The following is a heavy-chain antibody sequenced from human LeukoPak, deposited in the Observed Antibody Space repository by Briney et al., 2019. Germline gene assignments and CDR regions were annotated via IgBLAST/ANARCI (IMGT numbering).Heavy chain of an antibody. J-gene: IGHJ4*02. CDR1: GGTFSSYA. Sequence: SVKVSCKASGGTFSSYAISWVRQAPGQGLEWMGGIIPIFGTANYAQKFQGRVTITADESTSTAYMELSSLRSEDTAVYYCARRLYDILTGYPYYFDSWGQGTLVTVSS. D-gene: IGHD3-9*01. V-gene: IGHV1-69*13. CDR3: ARRLYDILTGYPYYFDS. CDR2: IIPIFGTA.